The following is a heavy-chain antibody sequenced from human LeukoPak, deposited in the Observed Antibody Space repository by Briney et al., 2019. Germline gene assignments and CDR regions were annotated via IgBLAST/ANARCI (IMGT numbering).Heavy chain of an antibody. J-gene: IGHJ4*02. CDR1: GFTFGSYG. CDR3: AREHSYGGFFDD. V-gene: IGHV3-33*01. Sequence: PGGSLRLSCAASGFTFGSYGMHWVRQAPGKGLEWVAVIWYDGSNKYYADSVKGRFTISRDNSKNTLYLQMNSLRAEDTAVYYCAREHSYGGFFDDWGQGTLVTVSS. CDR2: IWYDGSNK. D-gene: IGHD5-18*01.